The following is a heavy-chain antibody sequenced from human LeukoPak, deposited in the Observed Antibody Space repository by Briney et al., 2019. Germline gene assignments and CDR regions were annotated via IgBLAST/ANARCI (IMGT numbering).Heavy chain of an antibody. CDR2: ISGSGGNT. Sequence: GGSLRLSCAASGFTFSSYAMTWVRQAPGKGLEWVSGISGSGGNTYYTDSVRGRLSISRNNSKNTLYLQVNSLRAEDTAVYYCAKGRTEGGTLALDYWGQGTLVTVSS. CDR3: AKGRTEGGTLALDY. D-gene: IGHD6-19*01. V-gene: IGHV3-23*01. CDR1: GFTFSSYA. J-gene: IGHJ4*02.